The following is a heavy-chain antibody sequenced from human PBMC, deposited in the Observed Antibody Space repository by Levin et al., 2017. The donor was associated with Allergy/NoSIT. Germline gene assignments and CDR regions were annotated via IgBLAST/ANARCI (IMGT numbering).Heavy chain of an antibody. V-gene: IGHV3-74*01. Sequence: PGGSLRLSCAGSGFTFSSYWMHWVRQAPGKGLVWVSRINSDGSSTNYADSVKGRLTISRDNAKNTLYLQMNSLRAEDTAVYYCARGGRTSCYGWGQGTLVTVSS. CDR3: ARGGRTSCYG. CDR2: INSDGSST. CDR1: GFTFSSYW. D-gene: IGHD2-2*01. J-gene: IGHJ4*02.